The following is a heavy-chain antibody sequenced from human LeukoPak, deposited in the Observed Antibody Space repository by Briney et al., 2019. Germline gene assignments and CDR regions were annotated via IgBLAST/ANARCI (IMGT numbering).Heavy chain of an antibody. J-gene: IGHJ6*02. V-gene: IGHV1-58*02. CDR1: GFTFTSSA. D-gene: IGHD3-16*01. Sequence: TSVKVSCKASGFTFTSSAMQWVRQARGQRLEWIGWIVVGSGNTNYAQKFQERVTITGDMSTSTAYMELSSLRSEDTAVYYCASRPLRYYYYGMDVWGQGTTVTVSS. CDR3: ASRPLRYYYYGMDV. CDR2: IVVGSGNT.